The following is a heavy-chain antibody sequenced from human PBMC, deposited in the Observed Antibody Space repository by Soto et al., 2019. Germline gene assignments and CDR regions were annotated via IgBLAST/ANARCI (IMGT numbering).Heavy chain of an antibody. J-gene: IGHJ3*02. CDR2: INHSGST. CDR3: ARGRDYGDYTYAFDI. CDR1: GGSFSGYY. V-gene: IGHV4-34*01. D-gene: IGHD4-17*01. Sequence: SETLSLTCAVYGGSFSGYYWSWIRQPPGKGLEWIGEINHSGSTNYNPSLKSRVTISVDTSKNQFSLKLSSVTAADTAVYYCARGRDYGDYTYAFDIWGQGTMVTVSS.